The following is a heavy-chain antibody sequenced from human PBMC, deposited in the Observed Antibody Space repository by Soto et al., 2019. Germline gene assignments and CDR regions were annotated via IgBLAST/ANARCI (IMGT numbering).Heavy chain of an antibody. V-gene: IGHV4-39*01. CDR1: GGSISSSSYY. CDR2: IYYSGST. D-gene: IGHD6-6*01. CDR3: ARQREQLGPFDY. J-gene: IGHJ4*02. Sequence: ASETLSLTCTVSGGSISSSSYYWGWIRQPPGKGLEWIGSIYYSGSTYYNPSLKSRVTISVDTSKNQFSLKLSSVTAADTAVYFCARQREQLGPFDYWGQGTLVTVSS.